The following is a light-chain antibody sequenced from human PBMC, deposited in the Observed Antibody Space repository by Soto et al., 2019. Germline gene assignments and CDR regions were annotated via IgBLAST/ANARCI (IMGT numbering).Light chain of an antibody. CDR2: KAS. V-gene: IGKV1-5*03. J-gene: IGKJ2*01. CDR1: QSISTW. Sequence: DIKMTQSPSTLSAYVGDRVTITSRASQSISTWLAWYQQKPGKAPKALMYKASSLESGVPSRFSGSGSGTVFTLAISSMQPAEFATYYCQQYNSYPYTFGQGTKLEIK. CDR3: QQYNSYPYT.